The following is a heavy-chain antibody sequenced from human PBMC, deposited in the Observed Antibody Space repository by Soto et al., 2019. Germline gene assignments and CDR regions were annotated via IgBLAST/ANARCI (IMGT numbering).Heavy chain of an antibody. J-gene: IGHJ4*02. V-gene: IGHV3-49*03. CDR2: IRSKTYGGTT. CDR1: GFHFGDYD. CDR3: TRPLGYCTNGVCYFHY. Sequence: GGSLRLSCPASGFHFGDYDMSWFRQAPGKGLEWVGFIRSKTYGGTTEYAASVKGRFTISRDDSKSIAYLQMNSLKTEDTAVYYCTRPLGYCTNGVCYFHYWGQGTLVTVSS. D-gene: IGHD2-8*01.